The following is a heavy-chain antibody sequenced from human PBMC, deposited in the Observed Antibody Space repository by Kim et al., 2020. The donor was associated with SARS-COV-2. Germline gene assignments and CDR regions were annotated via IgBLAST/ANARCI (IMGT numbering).Heavy chain of an antibody. D-gene: IGHD3-22*01. V-gene: IGHV3-33*05. Sequence: GGSLRLSCAASGFTFSTYGMHWVRQAPGKGLEWVAVISYDGSNKYYADSVKGRFTISRDNSKNTLYLQMNSLRAEDTAVYYCAREAYYYDSSGRIDYWG. CDR3: AREAYYYDSSGRIDY. J-gene: IGHJ4*01. CDR2: ISYDGSNK. CDR1: GFTFSTYG.